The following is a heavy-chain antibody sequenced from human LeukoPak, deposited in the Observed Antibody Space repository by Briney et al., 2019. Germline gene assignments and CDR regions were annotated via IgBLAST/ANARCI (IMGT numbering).Heavy chain of an antibody. V-gene: IGHV3-13*01. Sequence: QPGGSLRLSCAASGFTFIDYDMHWVRQVIGKGLEWVSAIGIRGDTHYSGSLKGRFTISRENAESSLYLQMNSLRAEDTAVYYCARGGIQVSGIDEFDYWGQGTLVTVSS. J-gene: IGHJ4*02. CDR3: ARGGIQVSGIDEFDY. CDR1: GFTFIDYD. D-gene: IGHD6-19*01. CDR2: IGIRGDT.